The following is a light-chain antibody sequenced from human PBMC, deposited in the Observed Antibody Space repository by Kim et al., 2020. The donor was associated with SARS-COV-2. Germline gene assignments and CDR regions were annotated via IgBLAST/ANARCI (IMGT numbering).Light chain of an antibody. Sequence: GKTIIISCARSSGNIASSYVHWYQQRPGSAPTTVIYEDNKRPSGVPDRFSGSIDSSSNSASLSISGLRTDDEADYYCQSFDSTSRVFGGGTKVTVL. V-gene: IGLV6-57*03. J-gene: IGLJ3*02. CDR2: EDN. CDR1: SGNIASSY. CDR3: QSFDSTSRV.